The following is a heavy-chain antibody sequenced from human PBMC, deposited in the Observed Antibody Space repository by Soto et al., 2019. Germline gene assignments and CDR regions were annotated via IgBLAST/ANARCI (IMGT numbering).Heavy chain of an antibody. CDR2: FDPEDGET. CDR3: ATVRYYYDSSGSPRPTTYYFDY. V-gene: IGHV1-24*01. CDR1: GYTLTELS. Sequence: GASVKVSCKVSGYTLTELSMHWVRQAPGKGLEWMGGFDPEDGETIYAQKFQGRVTMTEDTSTDTAYMELSSLRSEDTAVYYCATVRYYYDSSGSPRPTTYYFDYWGQGTLVTVSS. D-gene: IGHD3-22*01. J-gene: IGHJ4*02.